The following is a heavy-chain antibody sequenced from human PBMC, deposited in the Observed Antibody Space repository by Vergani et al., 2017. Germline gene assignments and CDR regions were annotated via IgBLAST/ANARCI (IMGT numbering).Heavy chain of an antibody. CDR3: ARDKEWLRPGVGVY. CDR1: GYTFTSYG. D-gene: IGHD5-12*01. Sequence: QVQLVQSGAEVKKPGASVKVSCKASGYTFTSYGISWVRQAPGQGLEWMGWISAYNGNTNYAQKLQGRFTMTTDTSTSTDYMELRSLSSDDTAVDYCARDKEWLRPGVGVYWGQGTLVTVSS. CDR2: ISAYNGNT. J-gene: IGHJ4*02. V-gene: IGHV1-18*01.